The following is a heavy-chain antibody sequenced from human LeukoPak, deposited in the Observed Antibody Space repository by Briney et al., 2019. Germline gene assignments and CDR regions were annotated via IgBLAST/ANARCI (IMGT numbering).Heavy chain of an antibody. CDR2: ISGSGSST. CDR3: GKDLAQQLVMDPGYSSGWYRILTYYYAGMDV. CDR1: GFTFSSYA. D-gene: IGHD6-19*01. V-gene: IGHV3-23*01. Sequence: PGGSLRLSCAASGFTFSSYAMSWVRQAPGKGLEWVSAISGSGSSTYYADSVKGRFTISRDKSKNTLYLQMNSLRAEDTAVYYSGKDLAQQLVMDPGYSSGWYRILTYYYAGMDVWGQGTTVTVSS. J-gene: IGHJ6*02.